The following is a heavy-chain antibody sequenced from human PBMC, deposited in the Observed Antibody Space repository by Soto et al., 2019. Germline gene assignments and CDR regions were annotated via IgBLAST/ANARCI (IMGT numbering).Heavy chain of an antibody. J-gene: IGHJ4*02. Sequence: QVQLVQSGAEVKKPGSSVKVSCKASGGTFSSYAISWVRQAPGQGLEWMGGIIPIFGTANYAQKFQGRVTITSDEFTSTAYMEMSRMRYEDTAVYYCARAWSGVVNGGSDFDYWGQGTLVTVSS. D-gene: IGHD3-3*01. CDR1: GGTFSSYA. CDR2: IIPIFGTA. CDR3: ARAWSGVVNGGSDFDY. V-gene: IGHV1-69*01.